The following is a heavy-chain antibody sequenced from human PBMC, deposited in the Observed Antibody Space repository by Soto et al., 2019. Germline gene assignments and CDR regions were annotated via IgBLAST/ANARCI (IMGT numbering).Heavy chain of an antibody. Sequence: PSETLSLTCTVSGGSISSSSYYWGWIRQPPGKGLEWIGSTYYSGSTYYNPSLKSRVTISVDTSKNQFSLKLSSVTAADTAVYYCARITYYDFWSGYQQGRGNWFDPWGQGTLVTVSS. V-gene: IGHV4-39*01. J-gene: IGHJ5*02. D-gene: IGHD3-3*01. CDR2: TYYSGST. CDR3: ARITYYDFWSGYQQGRGNWFDP. CDR1: GGSISSSSYY.